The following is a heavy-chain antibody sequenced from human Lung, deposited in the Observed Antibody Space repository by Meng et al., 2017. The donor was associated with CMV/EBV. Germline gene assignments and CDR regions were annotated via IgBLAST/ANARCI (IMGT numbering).Heavy chain of an antibody. D-gene: IGHD2-21*01. Sequence: QVHLQESGPGLLKPSQTLSLTCTGSGGSISSDNYFWSWIRLPPVKGLEWVGYFRYSRDTYSIPSLQSRLTVTFDTSKNQFSLRLTSVTAADTAVYYCVRGLYYLAGDGYYHDFWGPGTLVTVSS. CDR1: GGSISSDNYF. J-gene: IGHJ4*02. V-gene: IGHV4-30-4*01. CDR2: FRYSRDT. CDR3: VRGLYYLAGDGYYHDF.